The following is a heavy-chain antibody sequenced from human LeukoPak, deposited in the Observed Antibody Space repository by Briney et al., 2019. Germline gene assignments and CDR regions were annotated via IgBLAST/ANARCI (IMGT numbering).Heavy chain of an antibody. CDR1: GDSVSTNSSA. J-gene: IGHJ4*02. CDR2: TFYRSKWYN. D-gene: IGHD6-19*01. Sequence: SQTLSLTCAISGDSVSTNSSAWNWIRQSPSRGLDWLGRTFYRSKWYNDYALSVKSRITISPDTSKNQFSLQLNSVTPEDTAVYYCARDGWRGFDYWGQGTLVTVSS. V-gene: IGHV6-1*01. CDR3: ARDGWRGFDY.